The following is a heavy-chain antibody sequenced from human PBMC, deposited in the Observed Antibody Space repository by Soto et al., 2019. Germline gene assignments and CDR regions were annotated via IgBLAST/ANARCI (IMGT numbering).Heavy chain of an antibody. CDR3: SSPTVTPHYGMDV. CDR2: ISSSGSTI. CDR1: GFTFSDYY. Sequence: QVQLVESGGGLVKPGGSLRLSCAASGFTFSDYYMSWIRQAPGKGLEWVSYISSSGSTIYYADSVKGRFTISRDNAKNSLYLQMNRLSAEDTAVYYCSSPTVTPHYGMDVWGQGTTVTVSS. J-gene: IGHJ6*02. V-gene: IGHV3-11*01. D-gene: IGHD4-17*01.